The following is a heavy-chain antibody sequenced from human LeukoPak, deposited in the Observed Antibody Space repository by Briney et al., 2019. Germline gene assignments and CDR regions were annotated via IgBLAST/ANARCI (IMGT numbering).Heavy chain of an antibody. Sequence: SQTLSLTCTVSGVSISSGGYYWSWIRQHPGKGLEWIGNVYYSGSTYYNPSLKSRVTISVDTSKNQFSLKLSSVTAADTAVYYCARPYNSGWKGGFDYWGQGTLVTVSS. J-gene: IGHJ4*02. V-gene: IGHV4-31*03. CDR1: GVSISSGGYY. D-gene: IGHD6-19*01. CDR2: VYYSGST. CDR3: ARPYNSGWKGGFDY.